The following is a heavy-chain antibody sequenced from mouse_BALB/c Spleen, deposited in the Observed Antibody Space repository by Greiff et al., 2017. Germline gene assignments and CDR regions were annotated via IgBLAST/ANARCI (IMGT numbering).Heavy chain of an antibody. D-gene: IGHD1-1*01. J-gene: IGHJ4*01. CDR2: ISSGSSTI. V-gene: IGHV5-17*02. Sequence: EVKLMESGGGLVQPGGSRKLSCAASGFTFSSFGMHWVRQAPEKGLEWVAYISSGSSTIYYADTVKGRFTISRDNPKNTLFLQMTSLRSEDTAMYYCARLDGSTSSLYAMDDWGQGTSVTVSS. CDR1: GFTFSSFG. CDR3: ARLDGSTSSLYAMDD.